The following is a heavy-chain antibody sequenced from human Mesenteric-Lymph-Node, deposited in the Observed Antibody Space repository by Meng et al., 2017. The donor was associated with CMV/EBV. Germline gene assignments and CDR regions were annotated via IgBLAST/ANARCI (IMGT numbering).Heavy chain of an antibody. CDR3: ATSYAGYPY. D-gene: IGHD2/OR15-2a*01. V-gene: IGHV3-48*04. CDR2: ISTTSRTI. Sequence: GESLKISCAASGFTFSSYSMNWVRQAPGKGLEWVSYISTTSRTIYYEDSVKGRFTISRDNAKNSVYLQMNSLRAEDTAVYYCATSYAGYPYWGQGTLVTVSS. CDR1: GFTFSSYS. J-gene: IGHJ4*02.